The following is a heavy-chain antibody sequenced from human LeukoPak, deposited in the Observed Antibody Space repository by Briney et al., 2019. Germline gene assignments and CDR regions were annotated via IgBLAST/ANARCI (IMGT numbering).Heavy chain of an antibody. CDR3: ARDHTSDDYLWGSYRHGDYFDY. D-gene: IGHD3-16*02. V-gene: IGHV3-33*01. CDR2: IWYDGSSE. Sequence: GSLRLSCAAPGFTFSNFDMHWVRQAPGKGLEWVALIWYDGSSEYYADSVKGRFTISRDNSKNTLYLQKNSLRAEDTAVYYCARDHTSDDYLWGSYRHGDYFDYWGQGSLVTVSS. J-gene: IGHJ4*02. CDR1: GFTFSNFD.